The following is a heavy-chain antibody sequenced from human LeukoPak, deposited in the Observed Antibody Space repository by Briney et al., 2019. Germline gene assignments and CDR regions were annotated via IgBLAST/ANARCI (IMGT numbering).Heavy chain of an antibody. J-gene: IGHJ4*02. V-gene: IGHV1-58*02. CDR1: GFTFTSSA. CDR3: AADLSGYDLLDY. CDR2: IVVGSGNT. D-gene: IGHD5-12*01. Sequence: SVKVSCKASGFTFTSSAMQWVRQARGQRLEWIGWIVVGSGNTNCAQKFQERVTVTRDMSTSTAYMELSSLRSEDTAVYYCAADLSGYDLLDYWGQGTLVTVSS.